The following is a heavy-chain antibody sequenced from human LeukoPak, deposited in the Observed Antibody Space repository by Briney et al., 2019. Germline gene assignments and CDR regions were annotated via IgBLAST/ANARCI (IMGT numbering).Heavy chain of an antibody. CDR3: ARVGLSGSYFYYYYGMDV. J-gene: IGHJ6*02. CDR2: INPSGGST. D-gene: IGHD1-26*01. CDR1: GYTFTSYY. V-gene: IGHV1-46*01. Sequence: ASVKVSCKASGYTFTSYYMHWVRQAPGQGLEWMGIINPSGGSTSYAQKFQGRVTMTRDTSTSTVYMELSSLRSEDTAVYYCARVGLSGSYFYYYYGMDVWGQGTTVTVSS.